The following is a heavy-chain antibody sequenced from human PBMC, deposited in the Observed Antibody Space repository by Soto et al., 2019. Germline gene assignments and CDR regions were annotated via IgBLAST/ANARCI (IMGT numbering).Heavy chain of an antibody. V-gene: IGHV3-33*01. J-gene: IGHJ4*02. CDR3: ARSPVFGGYDSMIDY. Sequence: QVQLVESGGNVVQPGRSLRLSCAASGFTFSSYAMHWVRQAPGKGLEWVAVIWYDGSNKYYADTVKGRFTICRDNSKNRLYPHMNSLRAEDTAVYYCARSPVFGGYDSMIDYWGQGTLVTVSS. D-gene: IGHD5-12*01. CDR1: GFTFSSYA. CDR2: IWYDGSNK.